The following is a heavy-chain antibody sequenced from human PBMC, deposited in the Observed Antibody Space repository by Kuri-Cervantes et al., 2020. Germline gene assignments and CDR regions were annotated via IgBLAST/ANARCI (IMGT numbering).Heavy chain of an antibody. J-gene: IGHJ6*02. V-gene: IGHV4-31*03. Sequence: SETLSLTCTVSGGSISSGGYYWSWIRQHPGKGLEWIGYIYYSGSTYYNPSLKSRVTISVDTSKNQFSLKLSSVTAADTAVYYCARARKSGYLYYYYGMDVWGQGTTVTISS. CDR3: ARARKSGYLYYYYGMDV. CDR1: GGSISSGGYY. D-gene: IGHD3-3*01. CDR2: IYYSGST.